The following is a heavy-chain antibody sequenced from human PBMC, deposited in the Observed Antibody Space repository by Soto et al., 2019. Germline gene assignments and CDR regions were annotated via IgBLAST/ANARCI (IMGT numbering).Heavy chain of an antibody. CDR3: ARLYTGGWYLDH. J-gene: IGHJ4*02. CDR1: GFTFSSYS. Sequence: LRLSCAASGFTFSSYSMMWVRQAPGKGLEWLSYITRSSSPIFYTDSVKGRFTASRDNGKNSLYLQMNSLRDEDTAVYYCARLYTGGWYLDHWGQGILVSV. CDR2: ITRSSSPI. D-gene: IGHD6-19*01. V-gene: IGHV3-48*02.